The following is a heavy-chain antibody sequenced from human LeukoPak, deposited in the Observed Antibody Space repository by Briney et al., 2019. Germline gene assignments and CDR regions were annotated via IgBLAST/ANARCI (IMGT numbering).Heavy chain of an antibody. CDR1: GYTFTGYY. J-gene: IGHJ4*02. CDR3: AKDLGSGSYQPSDY. CDR2: INPDSGGT. Sequence: ASVKVSCKASGYTFTGYYMHWVRQASGQGLEWMGWINPDSGGTRYAQKFQGRVTMTRDTSIRTAYMELSRLRSDDTAVYYCAKDLGSGSYQPSDYWGQGTLVTVSS. D-gene: IGHD1-26*01. V-gene: IGHV1-2*02.